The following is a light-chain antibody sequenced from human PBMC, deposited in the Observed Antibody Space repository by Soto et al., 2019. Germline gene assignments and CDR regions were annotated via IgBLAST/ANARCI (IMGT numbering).Light chain of an antibody. J-gene: IGLJ1*01. Sequence: QSALAQPASVSGSPGQSIAISCAGTISDVGGYNSVSWYQQHPGKAPKLMIYDVSNWPSGVSNRFSGSKSVNTASLTISGLQAEDEADYYCCSFTSSSTPGYVFGTGTKVTVL. CDR1: ISDVGGYNS. CDR3: CSFTSSSTPGYV. CDR2: DVS. V-gene: IGLV2-14*03.